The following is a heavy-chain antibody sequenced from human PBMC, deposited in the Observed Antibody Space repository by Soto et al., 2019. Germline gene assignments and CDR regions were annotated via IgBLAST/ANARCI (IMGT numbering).Heavy chain of an antibody. J-gene: IGHJ4*02. D-gene: IGHD5-18*01. Sequence: EVQLVESGGGLVKPGGSLRLSCAASGFTFSSYSMNWVRQAPGKGLEWVSSISSSSSYIYYADSVKGRFTISRDNAKNSLYLQMNSLRAEDTAVYYCASDRSDTAMVNYSWGQGTLVTVSS. CDR2: ISSSSSYI. CDR1: GFTFSSYS. V-gene: IGHV3-21*01. CDR3: ASDRSDTAMVNYS.